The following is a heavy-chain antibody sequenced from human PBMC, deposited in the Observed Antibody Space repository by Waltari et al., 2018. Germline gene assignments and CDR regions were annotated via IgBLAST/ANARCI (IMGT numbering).Heavy chain of an antibody. Sequence: QAQGEGLEGFSGIRSGGGNAYYRVSVKGRFTISRDSSKNMLYLEVNSVRVEDTATYYWARRGGTGPVTVGGIHCDYWGQGPLVTVFS. D-gene: IGHD3-22*01. CDR3: ARRGGTGPVTVGGIHCDY. CDR2: IRSGGGNA. J-gene: IGHJ4*02. V-gene: IGHV3-23*01.